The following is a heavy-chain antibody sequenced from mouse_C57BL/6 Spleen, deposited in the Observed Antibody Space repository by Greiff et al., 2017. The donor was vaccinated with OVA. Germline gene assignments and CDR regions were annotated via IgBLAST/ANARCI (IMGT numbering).Heavy chain of an antibody. CDR1: GYSFTGYY. J-gene: IGHJ1*03. CDR3: AIITTVRYFDV. D-gene: IGHD1-1*01. CDR2: INPSTGGT. Sequence: EVQLQQSGPELVKPGASVKISCKASGYSFTGYYMNWVKQSPEKSLEWIGEINPSTGGTTYNQKFKAKATLTVDKTSSTDYMQRKSLTSEDSAVYYCAIITTVRYFDVWGTGTTVTVSS. V-gene: IGHV1-42*01.